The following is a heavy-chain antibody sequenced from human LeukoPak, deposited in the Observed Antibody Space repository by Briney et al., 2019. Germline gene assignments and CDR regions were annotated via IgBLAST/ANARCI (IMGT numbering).Heavy chain of an antibody. D-gene: IGHD3-22*01. J-gene: IGHJ4*02. Sequence: PSETLSLTCAVYGGSFSGYYWTWIRQPPGKGLEWIGEMNHSGSAYYNPSLKSRVTISVDTSKNQFSLKLSSVTAADTAVYYCARDTPYYYDSSGYYPLDYWGQGTLVTVSS. CDR2: MNHSGSA. V-gene: IGHV4-34*01. CDR3: ARDTPYYYDSSGYYPLDY. CDR1: GGSFSGYY.